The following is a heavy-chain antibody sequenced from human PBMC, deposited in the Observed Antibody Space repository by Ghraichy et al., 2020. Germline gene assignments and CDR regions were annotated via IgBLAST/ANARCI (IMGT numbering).Heavy chain of an antibody. CDR2: INTNTGSP. D-gene: IGHD1-26*01. J-gene: IGHJ5*02. CDR1: GYTFTDYY. V-gene: IGHV1-2*02. Sequence: ASVKVSCKASGYTFTDYYLHWVRQAPGQGPEWMGWINTNTGSPKYAQKYQGRVTMTRDTSTTTFYMDLSSLTSDDTAVYYCAKYAVSGNHYNRFDPWGQGTLVTVSS. CDR3: AKYAVSGNHYNRFDP.